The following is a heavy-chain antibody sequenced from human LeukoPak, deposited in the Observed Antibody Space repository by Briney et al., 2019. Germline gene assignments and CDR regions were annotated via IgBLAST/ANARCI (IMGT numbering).Heavy chain of an antibody. J-gene: IGHJ4*02. CDR2: TRSKANSYAT. CDR1: GFTFSDYY. CDR3: TRRTYYGSGTYPFDY. D-gene: IGHD3-10*01. Sequence: GGSLRLSCAASGFTFSDYYMSWVRQASGKGLEWVGRTRSKANSYATAYAASVKGRFTISRDDSKNTAYLQMNSLKTEDAAVYYCTRRTYYGSGTYPFDYWGQGTLVTVSS. V-gene: IGHV3-73*01.